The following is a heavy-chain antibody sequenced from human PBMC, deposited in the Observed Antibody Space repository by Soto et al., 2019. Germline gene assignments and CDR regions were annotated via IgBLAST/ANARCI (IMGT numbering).Heavy chain of an antibody. CDR1: GGTFSNHA. CDR2: IIPIFTTT. V-gene: IGHV1-69*13. Sequence: SVKVSCKASGGTFSNHAINWVRQAPGQGLEWIGRIIPIFTTTNYAQKFQGRVTITADESTITAYMELSSLKYDDTAIYYCAREVAADGTFREDVFDIWGQGTMVTVSS. D-gene: IGHD6-13*01. CDR3: AREVAADGTFREDVFDI. J-gene: IGHJ3*02.